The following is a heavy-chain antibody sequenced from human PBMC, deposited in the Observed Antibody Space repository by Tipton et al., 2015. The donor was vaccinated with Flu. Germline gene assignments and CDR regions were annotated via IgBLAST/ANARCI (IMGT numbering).Heavy chain of an antibody. CDR1: GYTFSGYY. CDR3: AVLSMVGVESGGPAETKYGMDV. D-gene: IGHD2-2*01. V-gene: IGHV1-2*06. CDR2: INPKSGGT. Sequence: QLVQSGAEVKKPGASVKVSCKASGYTFSGYYMHWVRQAPGQGLQWMGRINPKSGGTKYAQKFQGRVTMTRDTSISTAYMELSRLRSDDTAAYYCAVLSMVGVESGGPAETKYGMDVWGQGTTVTVSS. J-gene: IGHJ6*02.